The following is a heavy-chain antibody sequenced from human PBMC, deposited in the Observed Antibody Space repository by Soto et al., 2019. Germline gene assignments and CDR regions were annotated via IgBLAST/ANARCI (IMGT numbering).Heavy chain of an antibody. J-gene: IGHJ4*02. CDR3: VSDPQRNDY. CDR2: ISASNGNR. Sequence: QGQLVQSGAEVKKPGASVKVSCTTSGYDFSSYGISWVRQAPGQGLEWMGWISASNGNRDYAQQFQGRVTMTSDTYRTTAYMELRSLRSDDTAVYYCVSDPQRNDYLVQGTLVNVSS. D-gene: IGHD2-2*01. CDR1: GYDFSSYG. V-gene: IGHV1-18*04.